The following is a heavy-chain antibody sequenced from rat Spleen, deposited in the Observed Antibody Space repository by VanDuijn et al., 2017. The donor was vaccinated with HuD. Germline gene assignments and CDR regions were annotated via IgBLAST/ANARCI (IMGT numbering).Heavy chain of an antibody. V-gene: IGHV2-15*01. Sequence: QVQLKESGPGLVQPSQTLSLTCTVSGFSLTSYGVSWVRQPPGKGLEWMGVIWTGGSTDYNSALKSRLSISRDTSKSQVFLKMNSLQTEDTAIYFCTRDHSYWDNYYPGGFGYWGQGTLVTVSS. CDR1: GFSLTSYG. D-gene: IGHD1-12*01. CDR3: TRDHSYWDNYYPGGFGY. CDR2: IWTGGST. J-gene: IGHJ3*01.